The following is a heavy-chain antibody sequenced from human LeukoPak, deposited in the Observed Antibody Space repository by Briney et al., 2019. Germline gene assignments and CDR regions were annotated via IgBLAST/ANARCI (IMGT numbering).Heavy chain of an antibody. V-gene: IGHV3-7*01. J-gene: IGHJ5*02. D-gene: IGHD3-16*01. CDR3: ASQSYARFDP. CDR2: IKPDGSEA. Sequence: GGSLRLSCAASGFTFSTYYMSWVRQAPGTGLEWVANIKPDGSEAYHVDSVKGRFTISRDNARNSLFLQMNSLRVEDTAEYYCASQSYARFDPWGQGTLVTVSS. CDR1: GFTFSTYY.